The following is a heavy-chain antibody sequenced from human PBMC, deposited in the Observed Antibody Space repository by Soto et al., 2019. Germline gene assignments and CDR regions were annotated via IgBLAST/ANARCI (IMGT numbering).Heavy chain of an antibody. J-gene: IGHJ4*02. Sequence: QLQLQESGPGLVKPSETLSLTCTVSGGSISSSSYYWGWIRQPPGKGLEWIGSIYYSGSTYYNPSLKSRVTISVDTSKNQFSLKLSSVTAADTAVYYCARGSGYSYGLLDYWGQGTLVTVSS. V-gene: IGHV4-39*01. D-gene: IGHD5-18*01. CDR1: GGSISSSSYY. CDR2: IYYSGST. CDR3: ARGSGYSYGLLDY.